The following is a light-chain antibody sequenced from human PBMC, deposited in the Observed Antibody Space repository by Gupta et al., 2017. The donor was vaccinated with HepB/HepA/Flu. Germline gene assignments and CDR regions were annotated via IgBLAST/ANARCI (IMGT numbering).Light chain of an antibody. CDR1: QSISSTY. V-gene: IGKV3-20*01. CDR3: QQYGSSPRVT. J-gene: IGKJ4*01. CDR2: GDS. Sequence: DIVLTQSPGTLSLSPGERATLSCRASQSISSTYLAWYQQKPGLAPRLLIYGDSNRAIGIPDRLSGSGSGTEFIRTISRLEPEDFAVYYCQQYGSSPRVTFGGGTKVEIK.